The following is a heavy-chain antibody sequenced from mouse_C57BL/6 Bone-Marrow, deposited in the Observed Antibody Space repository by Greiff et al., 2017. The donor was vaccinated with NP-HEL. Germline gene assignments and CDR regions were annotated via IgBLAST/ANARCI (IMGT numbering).Heavy chain of an antibody. D-gene: IGHD2-2*01. J-gene: IGHJ4*01. CDR2: IYPGSGST. CDR3: AREGNGYDRAYYAMDY. CDR1: GYTFTSYW. V-gene: IGHV1-55*01. Sequence: VQLQQPGAELVKPGASVKMSCKASGYTFTSYWITWVKQRPGQGLEWIGDIYPGSGSTNYNEKFKSKATLTVDTSSSTAYMQLSSLTSEDSAVYYCAREGNGYDRAYYAMDYWDQGTSVTVSS.